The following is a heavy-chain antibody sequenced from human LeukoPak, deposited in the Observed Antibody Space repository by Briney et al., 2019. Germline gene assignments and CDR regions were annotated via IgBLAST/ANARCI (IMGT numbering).Heavy chain of an antibody. CDR2: IKQDGSEK. D-gene: IGHD1-1*01. CDR3: ARHIGTTGMIYFDY. CDR1: GFTFSSYW. Sequence: PGGSLRLSCAASGFTFSSYWMSWVRQAPGKGLEGVANIKQDGSEKYYVDSVKGRFTISRDNAKNSLYLQMNSLRAEDTAVYYCARHIGTTGMIYFDYWGQGTLVTVSS. J-gene: IGHJ4*02. V-gene: IGHV3-7*01.